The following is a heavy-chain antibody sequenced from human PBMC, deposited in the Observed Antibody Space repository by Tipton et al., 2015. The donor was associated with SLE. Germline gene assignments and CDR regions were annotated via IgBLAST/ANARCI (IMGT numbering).Heavy chain of an antibody. CDR3: SRDLVGASAFDI. V-gene: IGHV4-61*01. CDR2: IHYKGTT. Sequence: TLSLTCAVYGGSITSGNYYWTWFRQPPGNGLEWIGYIHYKGTTNYNPSPKSRVTISGDTSRNQFSLKLISVNTADTAVYFCSRDLVGASAFDIWGQGTMVTVTA. D-gene: IGHD1-26*01. J-gene: IGHJ3*02. CDR1: GGSITSGNYY.